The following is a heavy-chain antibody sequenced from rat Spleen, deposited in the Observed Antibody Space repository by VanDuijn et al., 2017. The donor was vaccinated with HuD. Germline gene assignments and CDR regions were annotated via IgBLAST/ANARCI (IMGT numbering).Heavy chain of an antibody. J-gene: IGHJ3*01. Sequence: EVQLVESGGDLVQPGRSLKLSCAASGFTFRNYDMAWVRQAPTMGLEWVTSISPSGGATYYRDSVKGRFTVSRDNAKNTLYLQLDSLSAEDTATYYCVRQDTSGYSNWFAYWGQGTLVTVSS. CDR1: GFTFRNYD. CDR3: VRQDTSGYSNWFAY. CDR2: ISPSGGAT. V-gene: IGHV5S13*01. D-gene: IGHD4-3*01.